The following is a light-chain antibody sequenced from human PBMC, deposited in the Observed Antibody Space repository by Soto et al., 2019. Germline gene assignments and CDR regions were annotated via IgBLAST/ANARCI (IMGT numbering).Light chain of an antibody. CDR3: QQYNNWLRT. CDR2: GAS. Sequence: EIVMTQSPATLSVSPGESATLSCRASQSVSRNLAWYQQKPGQAPRLLIYGASTRATGIPARFSGSESGTEFTLTISSLQSEDFAVYYCQQYNNWLRTFGQGTKVEIK. V-gene: IGKV3-15*01. J-gene: IGKJ1*01. CDR1: QSVSRN.